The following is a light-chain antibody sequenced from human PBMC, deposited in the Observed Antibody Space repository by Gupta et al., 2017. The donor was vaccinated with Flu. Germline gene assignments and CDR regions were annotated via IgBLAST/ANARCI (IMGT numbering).Light chain of an antibody. Sequence: VGERVTITCRASQSISNRLTWYQQKPGKGPKLLIYEGSNLESGVPSRFSGSGSGTEFTLTISSLQPDDFATYYCQQYNSYWTFGQGTKVEIK. V-gene: IGKV1-5*03. CDR3: QQYNSYWT. CDR1: QSISNR. J-gene: IGKJ1*01. CDR2: EGS.